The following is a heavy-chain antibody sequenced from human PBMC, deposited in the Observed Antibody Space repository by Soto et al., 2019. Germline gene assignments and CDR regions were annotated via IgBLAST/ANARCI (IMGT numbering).Heavy chain of an antibody. CDR3: ARGALLNYYMDV. CDR1: GFTFSSYW. Sequence: EVQLVESGGGLVQPGGSLRLSCAASGFTFSSYWMHWVRQAPGKGLVWVSRINSGESTTNYADSVKGRFTSSRDNAKNTLYLQMSSLRAEDTAVYYCARGALLNYYMDVLGKGTTVTVSS. CDR2: INSGESTT. D-gene: IGHD2-15*01. J-gene: IGHJ6*03. V-gene: IGHV3-74*01.